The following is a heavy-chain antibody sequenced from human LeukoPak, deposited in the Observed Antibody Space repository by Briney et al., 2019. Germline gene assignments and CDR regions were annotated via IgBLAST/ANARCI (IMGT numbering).Heavy chain of an antibody. V-gene: IGHV4-59*08. CDR1: GGSISSYY. CDR3: ARRSTLENFLDS. Sequence: SETLSLTCTVSGGSISSYYWSWIRQPPGEGLEWIGNIYYTGSTNYNPSLKSRVTMSVDTSKNQLSLKLSSLTAADSAVYYCARRSTLENFLDSWGQGTPVTVSS. CDR2: IYYTGST. J-gene: IGHJ4*02. D-gene: IGHD1-7*01.